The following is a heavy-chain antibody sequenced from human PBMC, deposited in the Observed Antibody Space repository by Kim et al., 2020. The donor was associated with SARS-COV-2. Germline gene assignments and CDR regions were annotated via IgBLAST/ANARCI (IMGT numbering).Heavy chain of an antibody. CDR3: VKTKLYCGGDCSSSEY. CDR1: GFTFSSFA. Sequence: GGSLRLSCSASGFTFSSFAIHWIRQAPGKGLEYVSAISSSGDSTWYADSVKGRFTISRDNSKNTLYLQMSSLRPEDTAVYYCVKTKLYCGGDCSSSEYWGQGTLVPVSS. J-gene: IGHJ4*02. D-gene: IGHD2-21*02. V-gene: IGHV3-64D*09. CDR2: ISSSGDST.